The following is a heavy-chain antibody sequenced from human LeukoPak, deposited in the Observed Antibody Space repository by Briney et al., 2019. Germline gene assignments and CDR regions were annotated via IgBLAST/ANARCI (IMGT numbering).Heavy chain of an antibody. Sequence: GGSLRLSCAASGFTFSNYWMHWVRQAPGKGLAWVSRINSGGINTSYADSVKGRFTISRDNAKNTLNLQMNSLRAEDTAVYYCARDLGQYYDTSDNWFDPWGQGTLVTVSS. V-gene: IGHV3-74*01. CDR1: GFTFSNYW. J-gene: IGHJ5*02. CDR3: ARDLGQYYDTSDNWFDP. CDR2: INSGGINT. D-gene: IGHD3-22*01.